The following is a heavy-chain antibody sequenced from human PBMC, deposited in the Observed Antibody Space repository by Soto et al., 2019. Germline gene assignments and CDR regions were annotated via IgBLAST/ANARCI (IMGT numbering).Heavy chain of an antibody. D-gene: IGHD3-3*01. J-gene: IGHJ4*02. Sequence: SETLSLTCTVSGGSISSGGYYWSWIRQHPGKGLEWIGYIYYSGSTYYNPSLKSRVTISVDTSKNQFSLKLSSVTAADTAVYYCARQHYDFWSGYYSFDYWGQGTLVTVSS. CDR3: ARQHYDFWSGYYSFDY. CDR2: IYYSGST. CDR1: GGSISSGGYY. V-gene: IGHV4-31*03.